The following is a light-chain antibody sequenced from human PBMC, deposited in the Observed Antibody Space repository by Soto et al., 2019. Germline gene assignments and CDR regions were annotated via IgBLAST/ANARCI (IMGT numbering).Light chain of an antibody. V-gene: IGKV2-24*01. Sequence: DIVLTQTPLSSPVTVGQPASISCRSSQRLVHSDGNTYLSWLQQRPGQPPRLLIYQISNRFSGVPDRFTGRGAGADFPLKISRVEAEDVGTYYCMQATQFPLTFGGGTKVKIK. J-gene: IGKJ4*01. CDR3: MQATQFPLT. CDR2: QIS. CDR1: QRLVHSDGNTY.